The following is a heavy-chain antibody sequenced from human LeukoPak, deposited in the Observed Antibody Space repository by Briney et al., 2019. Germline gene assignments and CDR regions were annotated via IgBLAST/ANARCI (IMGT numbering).Heavy chain of an antibody. J-gene: IGHJ3*02. CDR1: GGSISTYN. CDR2: IYTSGST. CDR3: ARLRDYGGNPGAFDI. Sequence: SETLSLTCAVSGGSISTYNWNWIRQPPGKGLEWIGYIYTSGSTNYNPSLKSRVTISVDTSKNQFSLKLSSVTAADTAVYYCARLRDYGGNPGAFDIWGQGTMVTVSS. D-gene: IGHD4-23*01. V-gene: IGHV4-4*09.